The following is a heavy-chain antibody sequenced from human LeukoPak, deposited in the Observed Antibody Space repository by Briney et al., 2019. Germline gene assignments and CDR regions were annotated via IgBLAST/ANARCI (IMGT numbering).Heavy chain of an antibody. D-gene: IGHD6-19*01. CDR2: IIPIFGTA. J-gene: IGHJ4*02. CDR3: ARDQYSSGWPDY. Sequence: ASVKVSCKASGGTFSSYAISWVRQAPGQGLEWMGGIIPIFGTANYAQKFQGRVTITADKSTSTAYLELRSLRSDDTAVYYCARDQYSSGWPDYWGQGTLVTVSS. V-gene: IGHV1-69*06. CDR1: GGTFSSYA.